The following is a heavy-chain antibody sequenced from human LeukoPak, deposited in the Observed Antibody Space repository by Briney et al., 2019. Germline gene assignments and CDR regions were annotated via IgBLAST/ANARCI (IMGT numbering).Heavy chain of an antibody. D-gene: IGHD2-21*01. CDR3: AKNGHSHDN. V-gene: IGHV3-21*01. Sequence: PGGSLRLSCAASGFTFRSYSMNWVRQAPGKGLEWVSSISSTSGDKYYTDSVKGRFTISRDNAKNSLYLQMNSLRAEDTAVYYCAKNGHSHDNWGQGTLVTVSS. CDR2: ISSTSGDK. J-gene: IGHJ4*02. CDR1: GFTFRSYS.